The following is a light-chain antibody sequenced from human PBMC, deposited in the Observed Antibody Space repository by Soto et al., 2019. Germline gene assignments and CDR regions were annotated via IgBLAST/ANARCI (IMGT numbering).Light chain of an antibody. J-gene: IGKJ1*01. CDR3: QKYNSAPRT. CDR2: DAS. V-gene: IGKV1-27*01. Sequence: EIQLTKSTSFLSASVGDRVTITCRASQGISSYLAWYQQKPGKAPKVLIYDASTLQTGVPSRFSGSGSGTDFTLTISSLQPEAVATYYGQKYNSAPRTFGQRTNVDI. CDR1: QGISSY.